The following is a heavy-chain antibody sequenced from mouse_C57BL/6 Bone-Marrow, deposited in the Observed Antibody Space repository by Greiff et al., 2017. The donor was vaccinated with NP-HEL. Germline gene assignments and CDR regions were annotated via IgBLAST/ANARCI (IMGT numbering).Heavy chain of an antibody. CDR1: GYTFTSYG. D-gene: IGHD2-3*01. Sequence: VQLQQSGAELARPGASVKLSCKASGYTFTSYGISWVKQRTGQGLEWIGEIYPRSGNTYYNEKFKGKATLTADKSSSTAYMELSSLTSEDSAVYFCFYDCYPYYFDDWGQGTTLTVSS. CDR3: FYDCYPYYFDD. V-gene: IGHV1-81*01. J-gene: IGHJ2*01. CDR2: IYPRSGNT.